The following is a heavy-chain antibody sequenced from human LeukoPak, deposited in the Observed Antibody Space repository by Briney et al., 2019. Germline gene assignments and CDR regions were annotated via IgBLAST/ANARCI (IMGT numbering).Heavy chain of an antibody. CDR1: GGSISSYY. CDR2: IYSTGST. J-gene: IGHJ4*02. D-gene: IGHD6-13*01. V-gene: IGHV4-4*07. CDR3: ARQIASAGTAGFGF. Sequence: PSETLSLTCTVSGGSISSYYWSWIRQPAGKGLEWIGRIYSTGSTNYNPSLKSRVTMSVDTSKNQFSLRLRSVTAADTAVYYCARQIASAGTAGFGFWGQGALVTVSS.